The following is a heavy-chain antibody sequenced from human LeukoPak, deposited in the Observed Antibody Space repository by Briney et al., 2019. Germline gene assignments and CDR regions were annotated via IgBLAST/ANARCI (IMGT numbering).Heavy chain of an antibody. Sequence: ASVKVSCKASGGTFSSYAISWVRQAPGQGLEWMGRIIPILGIANYAQKFQGRVTITADKSTSTAYMELSSLRSEDTAVYYCARFLRDYDFWSGYYLFDYWGQGTLVTVSS. CDR3: ARFLRDYDFWSGYYLFDY. CDR2: IIPILGIA. J-gene: IGHJ4*02. V-gene: IGHV1-69*04. CDR1: GGTFSSYA. D-gene: IGHD3-3*01.